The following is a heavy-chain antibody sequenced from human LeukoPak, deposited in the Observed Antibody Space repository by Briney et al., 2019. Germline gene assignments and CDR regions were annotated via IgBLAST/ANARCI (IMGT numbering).Heavy chain of an antibody. Sequence: ASVKVSCKVTGYTLTELSMHWVRQAPGKGLEWMGGFDPEDGETIYAQKFQGRVTMTEDTSTDTAYMELSSLRSEDTAVYYCATEISDDILTGYYHFDYWGQGTLVTVSS. J-gene: IGHJ4*02. CDR1: GYTLTELS. D-gene: IGHD3-9*01. CDR2: FDPEDGET. CDR3: ATEISDDILTGYYHFDY. V-gene: IGHV1-24*01.